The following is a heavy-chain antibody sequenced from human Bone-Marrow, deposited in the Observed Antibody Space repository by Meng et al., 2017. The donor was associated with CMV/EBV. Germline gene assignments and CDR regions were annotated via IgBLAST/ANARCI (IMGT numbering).Heavy chain of an antibody. CDR1: GFTFSSYD. J-gene: IGHJ4*02. CDR3: ARTYDFWSGTDY. CDR2: IGTAGDT. Sequence: GGSLRLSCAASGFTFSSYDMHWVRQATGKGLEWVSAIGTAGDTYYPGSVKGRFTISRENAKNSLYLQMNSLRAGDTAMYYCARTYDFWSGTDYWGQGTLVTVSS. D-gene: IGHD3-3*01. V-gene: IGHV3-13*01.